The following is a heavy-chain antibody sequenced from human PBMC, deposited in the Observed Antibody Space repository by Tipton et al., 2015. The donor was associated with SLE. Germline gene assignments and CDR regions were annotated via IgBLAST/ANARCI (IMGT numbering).Heavy chain of an antibody. J-gene: IGHJ4*02. D-gene: IGHD7-27*01. CDR3: ARDPNGGYGSFDY. Sequence: TLSLTCTVSGGSISRYYWSWIRQPPGKGLEWIGLIHSSGSTYNPSLKSRVTMSVDTSKNQFSLKLSSVTAADTAVYYCARDPNGGYGSFDYWGLGALVTVSS. CDR1: GGSISRYY. CDR2: IHSSGST. V-gene: IGHV4-59*12.